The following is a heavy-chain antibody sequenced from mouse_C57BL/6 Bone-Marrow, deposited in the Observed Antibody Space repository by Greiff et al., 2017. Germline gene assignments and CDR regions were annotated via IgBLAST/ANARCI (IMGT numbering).Heavy chain of an antibody. Sequence: VQLKESGPGLVQPSQSLSITCTVSGFSLTSYGVHWVRQSPGKGLEWLGVIWSGGSTDDNAAFISRLSISKDNSKSQVFFKMNSLQADDAAIYYCARKRMDYWGQGTSVTVSS. CDR2: IWSGGST. V-gene: IGHV2-2*01. J-gene: IGHJ4*01. CDR3: ARKRMDY. CDR1: GFSLTSYG.